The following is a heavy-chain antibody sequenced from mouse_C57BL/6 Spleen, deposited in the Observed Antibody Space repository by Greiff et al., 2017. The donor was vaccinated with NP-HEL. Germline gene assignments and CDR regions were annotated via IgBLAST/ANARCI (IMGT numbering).Heavy chain of an antibody. CDR2: IHPNSGST. V-gene: IGHV1-64*01. D-gene: IGHD1-1*01. J-gene: IGHJ4*01. CDR3: ARGTTTSEAMDY. CDR1: GYTFTSYW. Sequence: QVQLQQPGAELVKPGASVKLSCKASGYTFTSYWMHWVKQRPGQGLEWIGMIHPNSGSTNYNEKFKSKATLTVDKSSSTAYMQLSSLTSEDSAVYYCARGTTTSEAMDYWGQGTSVTVSS.